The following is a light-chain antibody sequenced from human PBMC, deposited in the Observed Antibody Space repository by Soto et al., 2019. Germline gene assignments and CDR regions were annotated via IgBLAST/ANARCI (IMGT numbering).Light chain of an antibody. V-gene: IGKV1-5*01. Sequence: DIQMTQSPATLSASVGDRVTITCRASQSIGVLLAWYQQKPGKAPKILIYDASTLESGLPSRFSGSGSGTDFSLTIRSLQPDDYATYYCQQYKDFSQTFGQGTRVEV. J-gene: IGKJ1*01. CDR3: QQYKDFSQT. CDR1: QSIGVL. CDR2: DAS.